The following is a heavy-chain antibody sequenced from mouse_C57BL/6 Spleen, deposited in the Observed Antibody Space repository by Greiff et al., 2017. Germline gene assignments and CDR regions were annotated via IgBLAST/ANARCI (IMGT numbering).Heavy chain of an antibody. J-gene: IGHJ3*01. V-gene: IGHV5-4*01. D-gene: IGHD2-4*01. Sequence: EVQGVESGGGLVKPGGSLKLSCAASGFTFSSYAMSWVRQTPEKRLEWVATISDGGSYTYYPDNVKGRFTISRDNAKNNLYLQMSHLKSEDTAMYYCASGLYYDYDVWFAYWGQGTLVTVSA. CDR2: ISDGGSYT. CDR3: ASGLYYDYDVWFAY. CDR1: GFTFSSYA.